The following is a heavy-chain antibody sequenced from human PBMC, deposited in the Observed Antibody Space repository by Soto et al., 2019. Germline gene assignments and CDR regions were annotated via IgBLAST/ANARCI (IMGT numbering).Heavy chain of an antibody. Sequence: QVQLQESGPGLVKPSETLSLTCTVSGDSISTYYWTWIRQPPGKGLEWIAFIYYGGSTNYNPSLTSRVTMSVDTSKNQFSLTLNSVTAADTAVYYCARPGRDWGSLEYWGQGTRVTVSS. CDR2: IYYGGST. D-gene: IGHD7-27*01. CDR3: ARPGRDWGSLEY. CDR1: GDSISTYY. J-gene: IGHJ4*02. V-gene: IGHV4-59*08.